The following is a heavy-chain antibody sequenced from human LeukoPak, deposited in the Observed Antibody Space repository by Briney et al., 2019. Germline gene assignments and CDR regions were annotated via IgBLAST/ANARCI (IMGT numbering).Heavy chain of an antibody. J-gene: IGHJ4*02. CDR2: ISSSSSTI. D-gene: IGHD6-19*01. CDR1: GFTFSSYS. CDR3: AKDRIAVAGTFFDY. V-gene: IGHV3-48*01. Sequence: GGSLRLSCAASGFTFSSYSMNWVRQAPGKGLEWVSYISSSSSTIYYADSVKGRFTISRDNAKNSLYLQMNSLRAEDTAIYYCAKDRIAVAGTFFDYWGQGTLVTVSS.